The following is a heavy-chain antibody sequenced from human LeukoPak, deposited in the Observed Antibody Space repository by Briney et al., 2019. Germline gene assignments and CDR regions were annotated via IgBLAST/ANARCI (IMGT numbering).Heavy chain of an antibody. D-gene: IGHD3-10*01. J-gene: IGHJ4*02. CDR3: ARAGWIITSGIDY. CDR1: GYSISRGYY. Sequence: SETLSLTCAVSGYSISRGYYWALIRQPPGKGLEWIGTVYHTGSTYYNPSLDSRVTISGDTTKNDVSLNLKSVTAADTAVYYCARAGWIITSGIDYWGQGALVTVSS. CDR2: VYHTGST. V-gene: IGHV4-38-2*01.